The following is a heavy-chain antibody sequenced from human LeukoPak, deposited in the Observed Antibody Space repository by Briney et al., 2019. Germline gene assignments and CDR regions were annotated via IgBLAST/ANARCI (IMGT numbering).Heavy chain of an antibody. J-gene: IGHJ6*03. CDR3: AKVGSGSSYDYYYYYMDV. CDR2: IKGDGSEK. Sequence: GGSLRLSCAASGFTFSQYWMSWVRQAPGKVLEWVANIKGDGSEKYSVDSVKGRFTISRDNAKNSVYLQMNRLRVEDTGVYYCAKVGSGSSYDYYYYYMDVWGKGSTVTVSS. D-gene: IGHD1-26*01. V-gene: IGHV3-7*01. CDR1: GFTFSQYW.